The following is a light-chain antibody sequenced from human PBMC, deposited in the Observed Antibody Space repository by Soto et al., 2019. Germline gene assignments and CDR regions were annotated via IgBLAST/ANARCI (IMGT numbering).Light chain of an antibody. CDR2: EVN. V-gene: IGLV2-8*01. CDR3: SSYAGSNNLGV. CDR1: STDVGGYNY. J-gene: IGLJ1*01. Sequence: QSVLTQPPSASGSPGQSVTISCTGTSTDVGGYNYVSWYQQHPGKAPKLMIYEVNKRPSGVPDRFSGSKSGNTASLTVSGLQAEVEADYYCSSYAGSNNLGVFGTGTKVTVL.